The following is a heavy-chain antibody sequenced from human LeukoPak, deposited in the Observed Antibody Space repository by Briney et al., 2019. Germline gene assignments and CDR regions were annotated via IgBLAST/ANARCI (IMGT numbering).Heavy chain of an antibody. CDR3: ARGPYSYDSSGAFDI. CDR2: MYSSGST. D-gene: IGHD3-22*01. J-gene: IGHJ3*02. Sequence: SETLSLTCTVSGGSISSSSYYWGWIRQPPGKGLEWIGSMYSSGSTNYNPSLKSRVTISVDTSKNQFSLKLSSVTAADTAVYFCARGPYSYDSSGAFDIWGQGTMVTVSS. CDR1: GGSISSSSYY. V-gene: IGHV4-39*07.